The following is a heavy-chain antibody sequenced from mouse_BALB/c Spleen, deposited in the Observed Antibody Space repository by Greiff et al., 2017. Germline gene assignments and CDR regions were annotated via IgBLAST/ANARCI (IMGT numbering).Heavy chain of an antibody. D-gene: IGHD2-4*01. J-gene: IGHJ3*01. CDR1: GFNIKDTY. Sequence: VQLKESGAELVKPGASVKLSCTASGFNIKDTYMHWVKQRPEQGLEWIGRIDPANGNTKYDPKFQGKATITADTSSNTAYLQLSSLTSEDTAVYYCAFYEYDEGCAYWGQGTLVTVSA. V-gene: IGHV14-3*02. CDR3: AFYEYDEGCAY. CDR2: IDPANGNT.